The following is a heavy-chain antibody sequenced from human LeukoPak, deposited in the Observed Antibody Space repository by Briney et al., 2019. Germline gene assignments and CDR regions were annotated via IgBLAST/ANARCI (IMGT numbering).Heavy chain of an antibody. CDR2: ISYDGSNK. Sequence: PGGSLRLSCAASGFTFSSYWMSWVRQAPGKGPEWVAVISYDGSNKYYADSVKGRFTISRDNSKNTLYLQMNSLRAEDTAVYYCARPKYYYERTFDAFDIWGQGTMVTVSS. J-gene: IGHJ3*02. D-gene: IGHD3-22*01. CDR3: ARPKYYYERTFDAFDI. CDR1: GFTFSSYW. V-gene: IGHV3-30*03.